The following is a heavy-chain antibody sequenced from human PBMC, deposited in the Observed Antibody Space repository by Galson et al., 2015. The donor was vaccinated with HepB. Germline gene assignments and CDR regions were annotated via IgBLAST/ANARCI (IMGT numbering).Heavy chain of an antibody. CDR2: ISAYNGNT. CDR1: GYTFTSYG. V-gene: IGHV1-18*04. Sequence: SVKVSCKASGYTFTSYGISWVRQAPGQGLEWMGWISAYNGNTNHAQKLQGRVTMTTDTSTSTAYMELRSLRSDDTAVYYCARAPPVGTVTTDGVGDFDYWGQGTLVTVSS. J-gene: IGHJ4*02. D-gene: IGHD4-17*01. CDR3: ARAPPVGTVTTDGVGDFDY.